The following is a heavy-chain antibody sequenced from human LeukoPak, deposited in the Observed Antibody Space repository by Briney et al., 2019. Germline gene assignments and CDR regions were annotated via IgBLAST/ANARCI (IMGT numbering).Heavy chain of an antibody. CDR3: ARDSDWGWLQLGYYYYYMDV. D-gene: IGHD5-24*01. V-gene: IGHV3-21*01. J-gene: IGHJ6*03. CDR1: GFTFSSYG. Sequence: PGGSLRLSCAASGFTFSSYGMNWVRQAPGKGLEWVSSISSSSSYIYYADSVKGRFTISRDNAKNSLYLQMNSLRAEDTAAYYCARDSDWGWLQLGYYYYYMDVWGKGTTVTVSS. CDR2: ISSSSSYI.